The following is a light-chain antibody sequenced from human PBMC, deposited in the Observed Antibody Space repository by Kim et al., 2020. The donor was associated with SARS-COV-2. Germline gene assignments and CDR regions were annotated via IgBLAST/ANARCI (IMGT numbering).Light chain of an antibody. V-gene: IGKV3-11*01. CDR3: QQRSDWPLT. CDR2: DAA. J-gene: IGKJ4*01. CDR1: QSVSRY. Sequence: LSPGERATLSCRASQSVSRYLAWYQQKPGQAPRLLIYDAANRATGIPARFSGSGSGTDFTLIISSLETEDFAVYYCQQRSDWPLTFGGGTKVDIK.